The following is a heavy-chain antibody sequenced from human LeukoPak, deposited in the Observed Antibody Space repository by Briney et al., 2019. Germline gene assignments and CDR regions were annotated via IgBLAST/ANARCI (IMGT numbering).Heavy chain of an antibody. V-gene: IGHV3-23*01. Sequence: GGSLRLSCAASGFTFSSYAMSWVRQAAGKGLEWVSAISGSGGSTYYADSVKGRFTISRDNSKNTLYLQMNSLRAEDTAVYYCAKGQWLATYFDYWGQGTLVTVSS. J-gene: IGHJ4*02. CDR3: AKGQWLATYFDY. CDR1: GFTFSSYA. D-gene: IGHD6-19*01. CDR2: ISGSGGST.